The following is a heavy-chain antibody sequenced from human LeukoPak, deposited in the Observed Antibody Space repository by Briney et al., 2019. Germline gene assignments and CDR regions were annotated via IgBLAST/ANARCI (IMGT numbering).Heavy chain of an antibody. CDR1: GFTFSSYA. CDR3: AKSGRDGFYFDY. Sequence: GRSLRLSCAASGFTFSSYAMHWVRQAPGKGLEWVAVISYDGSNKYYADSVKGRFTISRDNFENMLILQMTSLRTEDTAVYYCAKSGRDGFYFDYWGQGTLVTVSS. D-gene: IGHD5-24*01. CDR2: ISYDGSNK. J-gene: IGHJ4*02. V-gene: IGHV3-30-3*02.